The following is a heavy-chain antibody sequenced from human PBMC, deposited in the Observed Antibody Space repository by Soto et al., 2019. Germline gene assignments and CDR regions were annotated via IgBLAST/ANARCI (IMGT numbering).Heavy chain of an antibody. CDR3: ARRGRGGYYDY. CDR2: ISDSSSTI. D-gene: IGHD3-16*01. Sequence: GGSLRLSCAASGFTFSTYNMNWVRQAPGKGLEWVSYISDSSSTIHYADSVKGRFTISRDNAKNSLYLQMNSLRAEDTAVYYCARRGRGGYYDYWGQGTLVTVSS. J-gene: IGHJ4*02. CDR1: GFTFSTYN. V-gene: IGHV3-48*01.